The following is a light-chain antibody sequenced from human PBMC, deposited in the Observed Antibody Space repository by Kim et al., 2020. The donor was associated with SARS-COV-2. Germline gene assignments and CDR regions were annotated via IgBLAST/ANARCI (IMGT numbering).Light chain of an antibody. CDR2: GAS. V-gene: IGKV1-17*03. CDR1: QDISYI. J-gene: IGKJ2*01. Sequence: IQMTQSPSAMSASVGDIVTITCRASQDISYILAWIQQKPGKAPKRLIYGASTLQSGVPSRFSGIGSGTEFTLTISSLQPEDFATYFCLQHATLPFTFGQGTKLDIK. CDR3: LQHATLPFT.